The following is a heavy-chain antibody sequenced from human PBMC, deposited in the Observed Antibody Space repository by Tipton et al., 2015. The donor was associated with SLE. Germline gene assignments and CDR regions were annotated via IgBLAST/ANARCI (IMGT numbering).Heavy chain of an antibody. Sequence: TLSLTCTVSGASFTGDYWSWIRQPPGKGLEWIGYVFYTGRTSYKSSLKSRVNISIDMSSNQFSLKLSAVTAADTAVYYCATMGDRWYLHLWGRGTPVTVSS. CDR2: VFYTGRT. CDR3: ATMGDRWYLHL. D-gene: IGHD3-16*01. J-gene: IGHJ2*01. CDR1: GASFTGDY. V-gene: IGHV4-59*08.